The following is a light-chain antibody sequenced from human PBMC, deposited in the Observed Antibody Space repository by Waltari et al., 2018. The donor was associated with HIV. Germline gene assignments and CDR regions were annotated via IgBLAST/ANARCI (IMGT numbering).Light chain of an antibody. Sequence: ERVMTQSPATLSVSPGERATISCRASQSVSSNLAWNQQTPVQAPRLLIYGASTRATGIPARSSGSGSGTDFTLTIGSLQSEDFAVYYCQQYNNWPLTFGGGTTVEIK. CDR3: QQYNNWPLT. CDR2: GAS. V-gene: IGKV3-15*01. CDR1: QSVSSN. J-gene: IGKJ4*01.